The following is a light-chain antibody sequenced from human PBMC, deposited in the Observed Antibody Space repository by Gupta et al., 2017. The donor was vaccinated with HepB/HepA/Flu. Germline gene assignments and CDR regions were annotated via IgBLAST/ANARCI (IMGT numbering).Light chain of an antibody. CDR1: QSISSY. V-gene: IGKV1-39*01. CDR2: AAC. CDR3: QNSYSPLT. J-gene: IGKJ4*01. Sequence: DIQITPSPSSLSASVGDRVTITCRESQSISSYLHLYQQKPGNAPKLLIYAACSLQSGATFSFSGSGSETDFTLTSSGLQDEAFDYYYRQNSYSPLTFGGGTXVEIK.